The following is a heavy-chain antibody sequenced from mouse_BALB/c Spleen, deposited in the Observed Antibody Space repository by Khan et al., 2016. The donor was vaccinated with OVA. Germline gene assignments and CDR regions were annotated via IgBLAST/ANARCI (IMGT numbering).Heavy chain of an antibody. Sequence: QIQLVQSGPELKKPGETVRISCKASGYTFTTAGIQWVQKMPGKGLKWIGWINTHSGVPKYAEDFKGRFAFSLEISVNTAYLQITNLKNEDTATYFCAIGRAAYYRNDGGAMEYWGQGTSVTVSS. CDR2: INTHSGVP. CDR1: GYTFTTAG. J-gene: IGHJ4*01. D-gene: IGHD2-14*01. CDR3: AIGRAAYYRNDGGAMEY. V-gene: IGHV9-4*02.